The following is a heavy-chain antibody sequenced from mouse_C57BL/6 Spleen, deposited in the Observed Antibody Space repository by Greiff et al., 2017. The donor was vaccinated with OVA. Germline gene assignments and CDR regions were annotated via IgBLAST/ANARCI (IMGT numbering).Heavy chain of an antibody. D-gene: IGHD1-1*01. CDR1: GYTFTSYW. J-gene: IGHJ1*03. V-gene: IGHV1-59*01. CDR3: ARYPITTVVATNWYFDV. CDR2: IDPSDSYT. Sequence: QVQLQQPGAELVRPGTSVKLSCKASGYTFTSYWMHWVKQRPGQGLEWIGVIDPSDSYTNYNQKFKGKATLTVDTSSSTAYMQLSSLTSEDSAVYYCARYPITTVVATNWYFDVWGTGTTVTVSS.